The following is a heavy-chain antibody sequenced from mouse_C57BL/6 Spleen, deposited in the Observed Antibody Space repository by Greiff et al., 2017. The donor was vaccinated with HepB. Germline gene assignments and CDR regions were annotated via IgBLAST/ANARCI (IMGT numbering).Heavy chain of an antibody. D-gene: IGHD2-3*01. CDR2: IWTGGGT. Sequence: VHLVESGPGLVAPSQSLSITCTVSGFSLTSYAISWVRQPPGKGLEWLGVIWTGGGTNYNSALKFRLSISKDNSKSQVFLKMNSLPTDDNARYYCARNPTRSDGYYDAMDYWGQGTSVTVSS. V-gene: IGHV2-9-1*01. J-gene: IGHJ4*01. CDR1: GFSLTSYA. CDR3: ARNPTRSDGYYDAMDY.